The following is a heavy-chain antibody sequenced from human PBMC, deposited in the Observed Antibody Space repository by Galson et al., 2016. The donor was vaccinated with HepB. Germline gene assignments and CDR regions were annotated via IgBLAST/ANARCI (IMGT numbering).Heavy chain of an antibody. J-gene: IGHJ4*02. CDR2: ISATGKYI. D-gene: IGHD2-8*01. Sequence: SLRLSCAASGFLFINTGMNWVRQTPGKGLEWVAHISATGKYIYYGGTLKGRFIVARDNDNNSLFLQMNSLRAEDTGLYFCATDRCKNSRCYKEGSADFWGQGTLVTVSS. CDR1: GFLFINTG. CDR3: ATDRCKNSRCYKEGSADF. V-gene: IGHV3-21*04.